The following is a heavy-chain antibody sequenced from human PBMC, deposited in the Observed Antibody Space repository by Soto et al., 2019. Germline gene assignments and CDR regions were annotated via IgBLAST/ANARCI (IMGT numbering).Heavy chain of an antibody. CDR1: GFTFSNYG. V-gene: IGHV3-30*18. CDR2: ISYDGNSQ. D-gene: IGHD6-13*01. CDR3: AKPYTSTWLNGGLFDL. J-gene: IGHJ4*02. Sequence: QVQLVESGGGVVQPGRSLRLSCAASGFTFSNYGMHWVRQAPGKGLEWVAVISYDGNSQYYADSLKGRFTISRDNSKNTLYLQVSSLRAEDTAVYYCAKPYTSTWLNGGLFDLWGQGTLVTVSS.